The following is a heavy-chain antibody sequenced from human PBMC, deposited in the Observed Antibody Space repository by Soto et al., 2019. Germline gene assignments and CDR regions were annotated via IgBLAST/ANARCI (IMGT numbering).Heavy chain of an antibody. CDR3: ARRRTEIDY. V-gene: IGHV4-39*01. D-gene: IGHD1-1*01. CDR2: IYYSGST. Sequence: SETLSLTCTVTGGSISGSTYYWGWIRQPPGKGLEWIGSIYYSGSTYYNPSLTSRVTISVDTSKNQFSMKLISVTAADTAVYYCARRRTEIDYWGQGTLVTVSS. J-gene: IGHJ4*02. CDR1: GGSISGSTYY.